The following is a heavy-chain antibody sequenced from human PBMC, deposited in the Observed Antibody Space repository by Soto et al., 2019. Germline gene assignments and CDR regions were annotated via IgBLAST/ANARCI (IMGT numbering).Heavy chain of an antibody. CDR3: ARQGYSSGWYHWFDP. V-gene: IGHV5-51*01. J-gene: IGHJ5*02. CDR1: GYSFTNYW. Sequence: EVQLVQCGAEVKKRGESQKISCKGSGYSFTNYWIGWVRQMPGKGLEWMGIIYPGDSHTRYSPSFQGQVTISADKSISTAYLQWSSLKASDTAMYYCARQGYSSGWYHWFDPWGQGTLVTVSS. D-gene: IGHD6-19*01. CDR2: IYPGDSHT.